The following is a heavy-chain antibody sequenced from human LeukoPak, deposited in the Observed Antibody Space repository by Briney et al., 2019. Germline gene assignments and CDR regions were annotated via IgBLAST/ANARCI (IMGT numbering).Heavy chain of an antibody. V-gene: IGHV4-59*01. J-gene: IGHJ5*02. Sequence: SETLSLTCAVYGGSFSTYYWSWIRQHPGKGLEWIGYVYYSGTTNCNPSLKSRVTISGDTSKNQFSLKLSSVTAADTAVYYCARSTLGYCSGGSCSWFDPWGQGTLVTVSS. CDR1: GGSFSTYY. CDR3: ARSTLGYCSGGSCSWFDP. D-gene: IGHD2-15*01. CDR2: VYYSGTT.